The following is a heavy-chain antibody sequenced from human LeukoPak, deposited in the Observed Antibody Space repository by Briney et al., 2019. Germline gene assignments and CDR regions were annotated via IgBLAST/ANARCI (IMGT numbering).Heavy chain of an antibody. CDR1: GFRFSSYE. CDR3: VRGDRYFFDY. V-gene: IGHV3-48*03. Sequence: GGSLRLSCAASGFRFSSYEMNWVRQAPGRGLEWVSYIDNTGRTIYYVDSVKGRFTVSRDNAKNSLYLQMNSLRAEDTAIYYCVRGDRYFFDYWGQGTLVTVSS. J-gene: IGHJ4*02. CDR2: IDNTGRTI. D-gene: IGHD1-14*01.